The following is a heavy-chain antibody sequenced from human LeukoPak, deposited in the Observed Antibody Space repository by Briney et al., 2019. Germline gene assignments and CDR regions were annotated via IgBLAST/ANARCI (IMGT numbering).Heavy chain of an antibody. V-gene: IGHV3-11*01. CDR2: ISSSCSTI. J-gene: IGHJ6*03. CDR1: GFTFSDYY. CDR3: AKEAGSDYYYMDV. Sequence: GGSLRLSCAASGFTFSDYYMNWIRQAPGKGLEWVSYISSSCSTIKYSDSVKGRFTISRDNAKKSLYLQMNSLRAEDTALYYCAKEAGSDYYYMDVWGKGTTVTISS.